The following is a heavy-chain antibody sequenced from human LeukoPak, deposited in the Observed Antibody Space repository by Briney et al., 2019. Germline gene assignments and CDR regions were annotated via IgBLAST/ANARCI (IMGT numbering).Heavy chain of an antibody. V-gene: IGHV4-34*01. CDR2: INHSGST. D-gene: IGHD6-13*01. CDR1: GGSFSGYY. J-gene: IGHJ3*02. Sequence: SSETLSLTCAVYGGSFSGYYWSWIRQPPGKGLEWIGEINHSGSTNYNPSLKSRVTISVDTSKNQFSLKLSSVTAADTAVYYCARGPLQQQLDTWGQGTMVTVSS. CDR3: ARGPLQQQLDT.